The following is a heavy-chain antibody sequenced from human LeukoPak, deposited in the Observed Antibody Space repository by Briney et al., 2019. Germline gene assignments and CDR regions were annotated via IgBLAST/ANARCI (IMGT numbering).Heavy chain of an antibody. CDR2: ISTYNGST. CDR1: GYTFTSYG. V-gene: IGHV1-18*01. CDR3: ARSISGAFDI. J-gene: IGHJ3*02. D-gene: IGHD3-10*01. Sequence: ASVNVSCKASGYTFTSYGISWVRQAPGQGLEWMGWISTYNGSTNYAQKFQGRVTMTTDTSTSTAYMELRSLRSDDTAMYYCARSISGAFDIWGQGTMVTVSS.